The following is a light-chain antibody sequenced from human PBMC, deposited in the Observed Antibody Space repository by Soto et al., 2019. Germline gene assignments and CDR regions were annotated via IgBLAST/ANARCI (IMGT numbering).Light chain of an antibody. CDR1: TGAVTSGHY. J-gene: IGLJ2*01. Sequence: QAVVTQEPSLTVSPGGTVTLTCGSSTGAVTSGHYPYWIQQRPGQAPRTLVYDANNKHSWTPARFSASLVGGKAALTLSDAQAEDEAAYYCLLSFGSTRAVFGGGTKLTVL. V-gene: IGLV7-46*01. CDR2: DAN. CDR3: LLSFGSTRAV.